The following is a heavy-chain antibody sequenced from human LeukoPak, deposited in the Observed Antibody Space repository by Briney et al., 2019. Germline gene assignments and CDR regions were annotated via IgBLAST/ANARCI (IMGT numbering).Heavy chain of an antibody. J-gene: IGHJ4*02. D-gene: IGHD1-20*01. Sequence: HSGGSLRLSCAASGFSFSSFWMHWVRQAPGKGLVWVSRINSDGGSTSYADSVKGRFAISRDNAKNTLYLQMNSPRAEDTAVYYCARDFNWNHDYWGQGTLVTVSS. CDR1: GFSFSSFW. CDR3: ARDFNWNHDY. CDR2: INSDGGST. V-gene: IGHV3-74*01.